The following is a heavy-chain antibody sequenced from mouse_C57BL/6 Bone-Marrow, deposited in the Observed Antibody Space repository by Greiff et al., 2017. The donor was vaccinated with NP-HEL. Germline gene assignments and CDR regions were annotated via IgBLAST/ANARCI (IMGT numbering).Heavy chain of an antibody. D-gene: IGHD2-4*01. CDR2: IYWDDDK. Sequence: QVTLNVSGPGILQSSQTLSLTCSFSGFSLSTSGMGVSWIRQPSGKGLEWLAHIYWDDDKRYNPSLKSRLTISKDTSRNQVFLKITSVDTADTATYYCARRDYYDYSFAYWGQGTLVTVSA. CDR3: ARRDYYDYSFAY. CDR1: GFSLSTSGMG. V-gene: IGHV8-12*01. J-gene: IGHJ3*01.